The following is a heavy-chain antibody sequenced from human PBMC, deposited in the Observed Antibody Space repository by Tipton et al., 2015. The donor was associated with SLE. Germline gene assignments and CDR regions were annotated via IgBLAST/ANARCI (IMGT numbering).Heavy chain of an antibody. CDR1: GLSLSGYA. D-gene: IGHD3-3*01. CDR3: ARDRDLWSGNDALDI. CDR2: VWYDGTSE. Sequence: SLRLSCSASGLSLSGYALHWVRQAPGKGLEWVAVVWYDGTSEYYADSVKGRFTISRDNSENTLSLQMNSLRVEDTAVYYCARDRDLWSGNDALDIWGQGTMVTVSS. V-gene: IGHV3-33*08. J-gene: IGHJ3*02.